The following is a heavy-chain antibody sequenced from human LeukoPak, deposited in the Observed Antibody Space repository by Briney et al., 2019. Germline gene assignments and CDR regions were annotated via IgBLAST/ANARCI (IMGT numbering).Heavy chain of an antibody. CDR3: ARDAHNGYELHDCFDP. Sequence: ASVKVSCKASGYTFTDYYIYWVRQAPGQGLEWMGWINPNSGGTKYVQKLQGRVTMTTETPLSAASIEMSGLSDDKTAVYFCARDAHNGYELHDCFDPWGQGALVTVSS. D-gene: IGHD5-12*01. CDR1: GYTFTDYY. CDR2: INPNSGGT. V-gene: IGHV1-2*02. J-gene: IGHJ5*02.